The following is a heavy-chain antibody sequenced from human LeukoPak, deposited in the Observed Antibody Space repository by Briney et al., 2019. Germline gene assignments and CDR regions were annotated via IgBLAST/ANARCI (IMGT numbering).Heavy chain of an antibody. J-gene: IGHJ4*02. V-gene: IGHV3-30*18. CDR3: AKGGYYCSSTSCYPLYY. Sequence: PGGSLRLCCAASGFTFSSYGMHWVRQAPGKGLEWVAVISYDGSNKYYADSVKGRFTISRDNSKNTLYLQMNSLRAEDTAVYYCAKGGYYCSSTSCYPLYYWGQGTLVTVSS. D-gene: IGHD2-2*01. CDR2: ISYDGSNK. CDR1: GFTFSSYG.